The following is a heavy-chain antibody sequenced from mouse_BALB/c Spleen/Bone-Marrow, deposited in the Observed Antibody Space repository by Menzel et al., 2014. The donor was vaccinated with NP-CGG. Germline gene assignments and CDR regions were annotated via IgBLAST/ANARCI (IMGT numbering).Heavy chain of an antibody. D-gene: IGHD2-1*01. CDR2: INGNGGST. Sequence: EVQVVESGGGLVQPGGSLKLSCAASGFTFSNYGMSWVRQTPDKRLELVATINGNGGSTYYPDSVKGRFTISRDTAKNTLYLQMSSLESEETAMYYCVRGNYGNYVDYSDFWGQGTTLTVSS. J-gene: IGHJ2*01. V-gene: IGHV5-6-3*01. CDR3: VRGNYGNYVDYSDF. CDR1: GFTFSNYG.